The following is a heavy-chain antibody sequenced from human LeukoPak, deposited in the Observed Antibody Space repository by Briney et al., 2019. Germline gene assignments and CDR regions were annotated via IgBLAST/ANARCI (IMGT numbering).Heavy chain of an antibody. CDR1: GGSISSSSYY. CDR3: ARLGFIAAAEDY. J-gene: IGHJ4*02. Sequence: SETLSLTCTVSGGSISSSSYYWGWIRQPPGKGLEWIGSIYYSGSTYYNPSLKSRVTISVDTSNNQFSLKLSSVTAADTALYYCARLGFIAAAEDYWGQGTLVTVSS. V-gene: IGHV4-39*01. CDR2: IYYSGST. D-gene: IGHD6-13*01.